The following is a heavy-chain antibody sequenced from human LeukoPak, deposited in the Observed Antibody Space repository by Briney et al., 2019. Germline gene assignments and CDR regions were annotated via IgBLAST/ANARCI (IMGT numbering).Heavy chain of an antibody. D-gene: IGHD1-26*01. CDR3: ARACYRYSGSYYPNYFDY. CDR2: ISGSGGNT. V-gene: IGHV3-23*01. Sequence: GGSLRLSCAASGFIFSNYAMSWARQASGKGLEWVSAISGSGGNTYYADSVKGRFTISRDNSKNTLYLQMNSLRAEDTAVYYCARACYRYSGSYYPNYFDYWGQGTLVTVSS. J-gene: IGHJ4*02. CDR1: GFIFSNYA.